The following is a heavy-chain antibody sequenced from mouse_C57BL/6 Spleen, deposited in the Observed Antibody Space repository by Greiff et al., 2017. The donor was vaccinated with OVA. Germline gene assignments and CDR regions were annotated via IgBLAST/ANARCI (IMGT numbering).Heavy chain of an antibody. J-gene: IGHJ1*03. CDR1: GYSITSGYY. CDR3: ARENWDEGVNWYFDV. V-gene: IGHV3-6*01. CDR2: ISYDGSN. Sequence: EVKLQESGPGLVKPSQSLSLTCSVTGYSITSGYYWNWIRQFPGNKLEWMGYISYDGSNNYNPSLKNRISITRDTSKNQFFLKLNSVTTEDTATYYCARENWDEGVNWYFDVWGTGTTVTVSS. D-gene: IGHD4-1*01.